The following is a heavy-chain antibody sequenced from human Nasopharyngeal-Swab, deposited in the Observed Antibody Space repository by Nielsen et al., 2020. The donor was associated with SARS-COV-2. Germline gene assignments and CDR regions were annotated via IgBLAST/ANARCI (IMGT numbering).Heavy chain of an antibody. CDR2: FNHSGST. V-gene: IGHV4-34*05. J-gene: IGHJ6*02. CDR3: VRAPSKDIVATFLNYYYCGLDV. D-gene: IGHD5-12*01. Sequence: WLRHCLAPGLELVGHFNHSGSTNNNPSLKSRVTISVDTSKNQFSLNLNSVTAADTAVYYCVRAPSKDIVATFLNYYYCGLDVWGQGTTVTVSS.